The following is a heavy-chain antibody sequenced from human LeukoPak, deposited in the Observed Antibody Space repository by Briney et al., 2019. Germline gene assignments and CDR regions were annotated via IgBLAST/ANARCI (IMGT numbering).Heavy chain of an antibody. V-gene: IGHV3-21*01. CDR3: ASDKSPITGLNT. CDR1: GVTFSSSG. J-gene: IGHJ5*02. CDR2: ISSSSSYI. Sequence: PGGSLRLSCVASGVTFSSSGTTLVRQAPGKGLEWVSSISSSSSYIYYADSVKGRFTISRDNAKNSLYLQMNSLRAEDTAVYYCASDKSPITGLNTWGQRTLVTVSS.